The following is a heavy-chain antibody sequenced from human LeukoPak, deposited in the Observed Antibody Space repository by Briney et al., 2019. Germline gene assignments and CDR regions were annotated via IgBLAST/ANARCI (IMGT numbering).Heavy chain of an antibody. CDR3: ASSSSGWSPYYYYGIDV. CDR1: GFTFSDYY. J-gene: IGHJ6*02. CDR2: ISSSGSTI. D-gene: IGHD6-19*01. V-gene: IGHV3-11*01. Sequence: GGSLRLSCAASGFTFSDYYMSWIRQAPGKGLEWVSYISSSGSTIYYADSVKGRFTISRDNAKNSLYLQMNSLRAEDTAVYYCASSSSGWSPYYYYGIDVWGHGTTVTVSS.